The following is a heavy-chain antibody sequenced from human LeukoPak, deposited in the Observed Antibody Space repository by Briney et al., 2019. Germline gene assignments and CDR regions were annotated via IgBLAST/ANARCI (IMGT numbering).Heavy chain of an antibody. CDR3: ARNGRGGSGSYSEHYYYYGMDV. CDR2: ISGYNGNT. V-gene: IGHV1-18*01. CDR1: GYTFTSYG. Sequence: ASVKVSCKASGYTFTSYGISWVRQAPGQGLEWMGWISGYNGNTNYAQKLQGRVTMTTDTSTSQASMELRGLRSDDTAVHYCARNGRGGSGSYSEHYYYYGMDVWGQGTTVTVSS. D-gene: IGHD3-10*01. J-gene: IGHJ6*02.